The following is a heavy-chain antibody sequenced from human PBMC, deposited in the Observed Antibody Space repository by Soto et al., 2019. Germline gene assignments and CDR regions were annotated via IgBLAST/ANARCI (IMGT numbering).Heavy chain of an antibody. J-gene: IGHJ4*02. CDR3: ATPPGGGGY. CDR1: GFTVSNNY. D-gene: IGHD3-16*01. V-gene: IGHV3-53*01. Sequence: EVQLVESGGGLIQPGGSLRLSCAVSGFTVSNNYMSWVRQAPGKGLEGVSVIYSGGYTAYGDSVKGRFTISRDNSKNTLPPKKTNRGSQPSAVYIWATPPGGGGYWGQGTLVTVSS. CDR2: IYSGGYT.